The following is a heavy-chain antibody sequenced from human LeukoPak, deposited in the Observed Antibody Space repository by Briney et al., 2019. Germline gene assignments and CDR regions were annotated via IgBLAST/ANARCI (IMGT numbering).Heavy chain of an antibody. D-gene: IGHD6-19*01. V-gene: IGHV3-9*01. Sequence: GGSLRLSCAASGFTFDDYAMQWVRQAPGKGLEWVSGISWNSGSIGYADSVKGRFTISRDNAKNSLYLQMNSLRAEDTALYYCAKDLSGRIAVAPDYWGQGTLVTVSS. CDR2: ISWNSGSI. CDR1: GFTFDDYA. J-gene: IGHJ4*02. CDR3: AKDLSGRIAVAPDY.